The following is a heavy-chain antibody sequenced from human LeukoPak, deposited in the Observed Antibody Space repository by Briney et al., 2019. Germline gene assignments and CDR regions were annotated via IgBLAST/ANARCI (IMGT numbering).Heavy chain of an antibody. D-gene: IGHD1-1*01. Sequence: SETLSLTCAVYGGSFSGNFWSWVRQPPGKGLEWIGEINHRGNTNYNPSLKSRVTISVDTSKNQFPLKLSSVTAADTAVYYCARVPESVGINYFDSWGPGTQVTVSS. CDR3: ARVPESVGINYFDS. CDR1: GGSFSGNF. V-gene: IGHV4-34*01. J-gene: IGHJ4*02. CDR2: INHRGNT.